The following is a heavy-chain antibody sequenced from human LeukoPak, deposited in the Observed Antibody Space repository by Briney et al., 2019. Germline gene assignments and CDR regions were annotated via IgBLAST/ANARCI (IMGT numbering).Heavy chain of an antibody. J-gene: IGHJ5*02. CDR1: GGTFSSYA. CDR3: ARQTHCGGDCYSHWFDP. V-gene: IGHV1-69*13. CDR2: IIPIFGTA. D-gene: IGHD2-21*01. Sequence: SVKVSCKASGGTFSSYAISWVRQAPGQGLEWMGGIIPIFGTANYAQKSQGRVTITADESTSTAYMELSSLRSEDTAVYYCARQTHCGGDCYSHWFDPWGQGTLVTVSS.